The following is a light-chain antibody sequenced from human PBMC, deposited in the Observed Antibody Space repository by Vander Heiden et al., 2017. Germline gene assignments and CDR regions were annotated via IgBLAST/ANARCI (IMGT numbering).Light chain of an antibody. CDR1: QGISSY. J-gene: IGKJ3*01. CDR2: AAS. V-gene: IGKV1-8*01. Sequence: AIRMTQSPSSFSASTGDRVTITCRASQGISSYLAWYQQKPGKAPKLLIYAASTLQSGVPSRFSGSGSGTDFTLTISCLQSEDFATYYCQQYSSYALTFGPGTKVDIK. CDR3: QQYSSYALT.